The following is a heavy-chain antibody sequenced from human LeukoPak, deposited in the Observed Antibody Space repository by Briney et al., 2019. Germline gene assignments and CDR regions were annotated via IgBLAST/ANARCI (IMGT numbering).Heavy chain of an antibody. D-gene: IGHD3-10*02. CDR3: ARIMLSWRGFDC. J-gene: IGHJ4*02. CDR2: IYYSGST. Sequence: SETLSLTCTVSGGAVSSGNYYWSWIRQPPGNGLEWIGHIYYSGSTYYNPSLQSRGIISVETSKNQFSLKLSSVTAADTAVYYCARIMLSWRGFDCWGQGTLVTVSS. V-gene: IGHV4-30-4*01. CDR1: GGAVSSGNYY.